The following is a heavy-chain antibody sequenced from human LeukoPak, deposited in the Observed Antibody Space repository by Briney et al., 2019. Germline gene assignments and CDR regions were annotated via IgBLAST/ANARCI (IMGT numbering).Heavy chain of an antibody. Sequence: SVKVSCKASGGTFSSYAISWVRQAPGQGLEWMGGIIPIFGTANYAQKFQGRVTITADESTSTAYMELSSLRSEDTAVYYCARSITMIVVDNHYYYMDVWGKGTTVTVSS. V-gene: IGHV1-69*13. CDR1: GGTFSSYA. J-gene: IGHJ6*03. CDR3: ARSITMIVVDNHYYYMDV. D-gene: IGHD3-22*01. CDR2: IIPIFGTA.